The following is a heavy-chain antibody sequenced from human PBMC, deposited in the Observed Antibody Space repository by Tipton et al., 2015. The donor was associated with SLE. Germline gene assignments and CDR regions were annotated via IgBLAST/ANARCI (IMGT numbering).Heavy chain of an antibody. CDR1: GGSISSYY. D-gene: IGHD2-2*01. Sequence: TLSLTCTVSGGSISSYYWDWIRQPPGKGLEWIGYIFYSGSTNYNPSLKSRVTISVDTSKNQFSLKLKSVTAADSAVYYCARERYCSGASCYAPAYWGQGTLVTVSS. V-gene: IGHV4-59*01. CDR3: ARERYCSGASCYAPAY. J-gene: IGHJ4*02. CDR2: IFYSGST.